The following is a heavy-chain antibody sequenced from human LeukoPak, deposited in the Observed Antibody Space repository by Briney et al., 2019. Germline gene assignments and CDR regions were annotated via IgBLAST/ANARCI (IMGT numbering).Heavy chain of an antibody. D-gene: IGHD5-18*01. J-gene: IGHJ6*02. CDR2: INHSGST. CDR3: ARAVKVYSPSYGMDV. Sequence: SETLSLTCTVSGGSISSYYWSWIRQPPGKGLEWIGEINHSGSTNYNPSLKSRVTISVDTSRNQFSLKLSSVTAADTAVYYCARAVKVYSPSYGMDVWGQGTTVTVSS. CDR1: GGSISSYY. V-gene: IGHV4-34*01.